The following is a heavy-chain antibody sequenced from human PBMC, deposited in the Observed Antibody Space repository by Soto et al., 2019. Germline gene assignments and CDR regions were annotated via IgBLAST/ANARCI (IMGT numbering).Heavy chain of an antibody. Sequence: GESQKISCMGSGYSFITYWIGWVRQMPGKGLEWMGIIYPGDSDTRYSPSFQGQVTISADKSISTAYLQWSSLKASDTAMYYCARRSGYYYDSSGYSDYWGQGTLVTVSS. CDR2: IYPGDSDT. V-gene: IGHV5-51*01. CDR3: ARRSGYYYDSSGYSDY. CDR1: GYSFITYW. D-gene: IGHD3-22*01. J-gene: IGHJ4*02.